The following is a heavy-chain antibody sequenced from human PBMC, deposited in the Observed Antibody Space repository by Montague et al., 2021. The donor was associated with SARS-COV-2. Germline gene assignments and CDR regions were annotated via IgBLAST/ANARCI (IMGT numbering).Heavy chain of an antibody. V-gene: IGHV3-11*03. CDR3: ASFTMVRGAPGYGMDV. CDR2: ISTRITYT. D-gene: IGHD3-10*01. J-gene: IGHJ6*02. Sequence: SLRLSCAASGFTFSDCYMTLIRQAPGKGLEWLSYISTRITYTNYXYSXKGLFTISRDDAKNSLYLQMNSLRAEDTAVYYCASFTMVRGAPGYGMDVWGQGTTVTVSS. CDR1: GFTFSDCY.